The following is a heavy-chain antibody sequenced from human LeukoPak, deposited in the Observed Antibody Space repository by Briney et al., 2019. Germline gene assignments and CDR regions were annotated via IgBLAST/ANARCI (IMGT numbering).Heavy chain of an antibody. D-gene: IGHD3-22*01. CDR2: IWYDGSNK. CDR3: ARVRYYYDSSGPPEY. V-gene: IGHV3-33*01. J-gene: IGHJ4*02. CDR1: GFTFSSYG. Sequence: PGRSLRLSCAASGFTFSSYGMHWVRQAPGKGLEWVAVIWYDGSNKYYADSVKGRFTISRDNSKNTLYLQMNSLRAEDTAVYYCARVRYYYDSSGPPEYWGQGTLVTVSS.